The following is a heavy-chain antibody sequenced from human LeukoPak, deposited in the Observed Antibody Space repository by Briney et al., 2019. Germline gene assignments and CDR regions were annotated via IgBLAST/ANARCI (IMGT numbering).Heavy chain of an antibody. J-gene: IGHJ4*02. D-gene: IGHD3-22*01. CDR3: ARVGYYDSSGYYRRFDY. CDR2: INPNSGGT. V-gene: IGHV1-2*02. CDR1: GYTFTGYY. Sequence: GASVKVSCKASGYTFTGYYMHWVRQAPGQGLEWMGWINPNSGGTNYAQKFQGRVTMTRDTSISTAYMELSRLRSDDTAVYYCARVGYYDSSGYYRRFDYWGQGTLVTVSS.